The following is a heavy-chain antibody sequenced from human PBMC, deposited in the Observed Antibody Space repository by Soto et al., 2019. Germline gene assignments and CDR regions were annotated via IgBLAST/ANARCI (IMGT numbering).Heavy chain of an antibody. Sequence: SETLSLPCSVSGGSISNDYWTWIRQPPGKGLEWIGYIYKGGSINYNPSLKSRVTISVDTSNNQFSLKLSSVTAADTAVYYCARAYYDRSGYAVDPWGQGTLVTVSS. V-gene: IGHV4-4*09. J-gene: IGHJ5*02. CDR2: IYKGGSI. CDR1: GGSISNDY. D-gene: IGHD3-22*01. CDR3: ARAYYDRSGYAVDP.